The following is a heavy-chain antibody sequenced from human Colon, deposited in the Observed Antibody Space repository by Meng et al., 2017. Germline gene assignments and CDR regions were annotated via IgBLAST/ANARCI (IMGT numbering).Heavy chain of an antibody. CDR3: ARSTYCGGDCYFDY. V-gene: IGHV5-51*01. J-gene: IGHJ4*02. CDR2: TYPGDSDT. D-gene: IGHD2-21*02. Sequence: KVSCKGSGYSFTSYWIGWVRQMPGKGLEWMGITYPGDSDTRYSPSFQGQVTISADKSISTAYLQWSSMKASDTAMYYCARSTYCGGDCYFDYWGQGTLVTVSS. CDR1: GYSFTSYW.